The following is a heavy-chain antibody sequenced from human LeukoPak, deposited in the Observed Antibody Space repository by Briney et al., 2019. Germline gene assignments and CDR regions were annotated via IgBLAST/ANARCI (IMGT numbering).Heavy chain of an antibody. CDR3: ARGRQQLVRYYYYGMDV. CDR2: ISYDGSNK. Sequence: GGSLRLSCAASGFTFSSYAMHWVRQAPGKGLEWVAVISYDGSNKYYADSVKGRFTISRDNSKNTLYLQMNSLRAEDTAVYYCARGRQQLVRYYYYGMDVWGQGTTVTVSS. CDR1: GFTFSSYA. V-gene: IGHV3-30-3*01. J-gene: IGHJ6*02. D-gene: IGHD6-13*01.